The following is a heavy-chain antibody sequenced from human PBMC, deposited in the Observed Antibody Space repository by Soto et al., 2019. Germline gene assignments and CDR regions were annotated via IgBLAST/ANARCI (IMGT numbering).Heavy chain of an antibody. CDR2: IYYSGSS. Sequence: SETLSLTCTVSGGSISSYYWSWIRQPPGKGLEWIGYIYYSGSSNYNPSLKSRVTISVDTSKNQFSLKLNSVTAADTAVYYCARHRTGYYNYYCYGMDVWGRGTTDTVSS. CDR3: ARHRTGYYNYYCYGMDV. CDR1: GGSISSYY. V-gene: IGHV4-59*08. D-gene: IGHD3-9*01. J-gene: IGHJ6*02.